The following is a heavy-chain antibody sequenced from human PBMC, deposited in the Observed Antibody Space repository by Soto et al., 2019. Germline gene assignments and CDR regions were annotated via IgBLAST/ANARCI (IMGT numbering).Heavy chain of an antibody. CDR2: INAGNGYT. CDR1: GYSFTNYA. D-gene: IGHD6-25*01. J-gene: IGHJ4*02. CDR3: ARGRAGYYFDS. V-gene: IGHV1-3*01. Sequence: QVQLVQSGAEVKKPGASVKVSCKTSGYSFTNYAMHWVRQAPGQGLEWMGWINAGNGYTKYSQKFQGRVSITRDTSASTAYMELSSLRSEDTAVYYCARGRAGYYFDSWGQGTLVTVSS.